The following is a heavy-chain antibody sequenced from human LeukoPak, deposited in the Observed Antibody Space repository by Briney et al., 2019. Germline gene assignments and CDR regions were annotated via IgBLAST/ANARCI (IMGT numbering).Heavy chain of an antibody. J-gene: IGHJ4*02. Sequence: PSETLSLTCSVSGYSISSGFYWGWIRQPPGKGLEWIGTIFHSGSTYYNPSLKSRVTLSVDTSKNQFSLKLSSVTAADTAVYYCARSFSGSYYFEYWGQGTLVTVSS. CDR3: ARSFSGSYYFEY. CDR1: GYSISSGFY. D-gene: IGHD1-26*01. V-gene: IGHV4-38-2*02. CDR2: IFHSGST.